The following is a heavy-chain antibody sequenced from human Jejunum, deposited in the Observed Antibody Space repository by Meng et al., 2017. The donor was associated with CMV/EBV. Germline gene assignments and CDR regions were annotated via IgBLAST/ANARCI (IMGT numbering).Heavy chain of an antibody. Sequence: QVQLVQSGGGVVKPGGARRLSGVAAGFTFNTYDMHWVRQAPGKGLEWVAFIQYDEGNKYYADSVKGRFTIARDNSKNTLYLQMNSLRAEDTAVYYCAKDHDGYYDSSGHRLHDFDYWGQGTLVTVSS. V-gene: IGHV3-30*02. CDR2: IQYDEGNK. CDR3: AKDHDGYYDSSGHRLHDFDY. CDR1: GFTFNTYD. J-gene: IGHJ4*02. D-gene: IGHD3-22*01.